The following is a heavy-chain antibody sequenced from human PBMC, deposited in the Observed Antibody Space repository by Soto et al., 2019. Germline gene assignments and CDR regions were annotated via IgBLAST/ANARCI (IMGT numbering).Heavy chain of an antibody. Sequence: PSETLSLTCTVSGGSISSSSYYWGWIRQPPGKGLEWIGIIYYSGSTYYNPSLKSRVTISVDTSKNQFSLKLSSVTAADTAVYYCARRPSGSHSAYWGQGTLVTVSS. CDR3: ARRPSGSHSAY. CDR1: GGSISSSSYY. CDR2: IYYSGST. D-gene: IGHD3-10*01. J-gene: IGHJ4*02. V-gene: IGHV4-39*01.